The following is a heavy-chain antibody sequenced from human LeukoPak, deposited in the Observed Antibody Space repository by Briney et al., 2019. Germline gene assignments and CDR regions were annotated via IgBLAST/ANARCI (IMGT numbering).Heavy chain of an antibody. J-gene: IGHJ4*02. CDR3: ASRGSNGWYQGGFDY. CDR2: IYSGGST. CDR1: GFTVSSNY. V-gene: IGHV3-66*01. Sequence: RGSLRLSCAASGFTVSSNYMNWVRQAPGKGLEWVSVIYSGGSTYYADSVRGRFTISRDDSKNMLYLQMNSLRAEDTAVYYCASRGSNGWYQGGFDYWGQGTLVTVSS. D-gene: IGHD6-19*01.